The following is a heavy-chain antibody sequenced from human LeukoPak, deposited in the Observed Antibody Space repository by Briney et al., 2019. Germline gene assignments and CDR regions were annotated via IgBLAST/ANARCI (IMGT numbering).Heavy chain of an antibody. V-gene: IGHV1-46*01. CDR2: INPSGGST. D-gene: IGHD2-15*01. CDR1: GYTFTSYY. CDR3: VSEVYCSGGSCYSVIAGDAFDI. Sequence: ASVKVSCKASGYTFTSYYMHWVRQAPGQGLEWMGIINPSGGSTSYAQKFQGRVTMTRDTSTSTVYMELSSLRSEDTAVYCCVSEVYCSGGSCYSVIAGDAFDIWGQGTMVTVSS. J-gene: IGHJ3*02.